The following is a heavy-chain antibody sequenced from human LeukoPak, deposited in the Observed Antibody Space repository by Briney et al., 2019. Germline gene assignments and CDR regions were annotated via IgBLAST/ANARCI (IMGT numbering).Heavy chain of an antibody. V-gene: IGHV3-7*01. D-gene: IGHD6-6*01. Sequence: SGGSLRLSCAASGFTFITYWMSWVRQAPGKGLEWVANIKQDGSEIYYVDSVKGRFTISRDNAKNSLYLQMNSLRAEDTAVYYCARDLGSSSDVVGYMDVWGKGTTVTVSS. CDR1: GFTFITYW. J-gene: IGHJ6*03. CDR2: IKQDGSEI. CDR3: ARDLGSSSDVVGYMDV.